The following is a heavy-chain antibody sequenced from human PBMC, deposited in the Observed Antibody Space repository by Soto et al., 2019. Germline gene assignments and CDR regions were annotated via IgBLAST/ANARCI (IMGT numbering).Heavy chain of an antibody. V-gene: IGHV3-11*01. CDR2: ISSSGSTI. J-gene: IGHJ6*02. CDR3: ARSRIVVVVAAKYYYYGMDV. Sequence: QVQLVESGGGLVKPGGSLRLSCAASGFTFSDYYMSWIRQAPGKGLEWVSYISSSGSTIYYADSVKGRFTISRDNAKNSLYLQMNSLRAEDTAVYYCARSRIVVVVAAKYYYYGMDVWGQGTTVTVSS. D-gene: IGHD2-15*01. CDR1: GFTFSDYY.